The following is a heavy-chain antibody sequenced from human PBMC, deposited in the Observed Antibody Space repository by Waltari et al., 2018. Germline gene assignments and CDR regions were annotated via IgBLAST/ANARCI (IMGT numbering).Heavy chain of an antibody. Sequence: QVQLVESGGGVVQPGMSLRLSCDASGFGLGTYGLHWVRQAPGKGLEWVALIFFGGGDSFYADSVRGRFTISRDNSKNTLYLDINSLRLDDTAIYYCAKDAFGNTYLDHWGQGTLVTVSS. CDR3: AKDAFGNTYLDH. V-gene: IGHV3-30*19. CDR1: GFGLGTYG. J-gene: IGHJ4*02. D-gene: IGHD3-10*01. CDR2: IFFGGGDS.